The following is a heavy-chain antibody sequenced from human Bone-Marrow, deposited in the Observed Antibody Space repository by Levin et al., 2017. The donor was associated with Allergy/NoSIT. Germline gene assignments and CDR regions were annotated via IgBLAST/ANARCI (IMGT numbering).Heavy chain of an antibody. V-gene: IGHV1-18*01. CDR1: GYSFLSYG. D-gene: IGHD1-1*01. J-gene: IGHJ6*02. Sequence: PGESLKISCKTSGYSFLSYGVSWVRQAPGQGLQWVGWIAGSKIKTNSAQNFQDRLTLTTDTSSSTAYMELRSLQFDDTAVYYCARGYCSATVCQGDDWSDVSGMDVWGQGTSVTVSS. CDR2: IAGSKIKT. CDR3: ARGYCSATVCQGDDWSDVSGMDV.